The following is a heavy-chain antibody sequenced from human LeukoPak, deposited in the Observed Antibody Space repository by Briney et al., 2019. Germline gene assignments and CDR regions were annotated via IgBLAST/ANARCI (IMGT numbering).Heavy chain of an antibody. J-gene: IGHJ4*02. CDR2: ISAYNGNT. CDR1: GYTFTSYG. D-gene: IGHD3-22*01. CDR3: ARDRYYYDSSGYYYFVY. Sequence: ASVKVSCKASGYTFTSYGISWVRQAPGQGLEWMGWISAYNGNTNYAQKLQGRVTMTTDTSTSTAYMELRSLRSDDTAVYYCARDRYYYDSSGYYYFVYWGQGTLVTVSS. V-gene: IGHV1-18*01.